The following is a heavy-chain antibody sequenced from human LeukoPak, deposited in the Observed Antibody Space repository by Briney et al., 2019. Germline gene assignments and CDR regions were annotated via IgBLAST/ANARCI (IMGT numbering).Heavy chain of an antibody. Sequence: GGSLRLSYAASGFILSRYAMNWVRQAPGKGLEWVSYINTDSSDIHYADSVKGRFTISRDNARNTLYLQLSSLRAEDSAVYYCARDTFQPGLIDSWGQGTLVTVSS. CDR2: INTDSSDI. V-gene: IGHV3-21*05. CDR3: ARDTFQPGLIDS. CDR1: GFILSRYA. J-gene: IGHJ4*02. D-gene: IGHD2-2*01.